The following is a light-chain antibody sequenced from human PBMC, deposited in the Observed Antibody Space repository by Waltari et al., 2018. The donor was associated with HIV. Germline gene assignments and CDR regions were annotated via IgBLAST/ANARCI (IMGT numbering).Light chain of an antibody. CDR3: TTYTAKDSLL. J-gene: IGLJ2*01. V-gene: IGLV2-14*01. CDR1: SYGFDLHNF. CDR2: GVN. Sequence: SALTQPASVSGSPGQSVTISCPGTSYGFDLHNFLSWYQQHPGKAPQPIIFGVNSRPAGISSRFSASKSGDTASLTISGLQSGDEADYYCTTYTAKDSLLIGSGTKLTVL.